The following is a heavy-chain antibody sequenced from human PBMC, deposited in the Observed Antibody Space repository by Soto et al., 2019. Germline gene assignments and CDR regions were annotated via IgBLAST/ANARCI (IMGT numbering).Heavy chain of an antibody. J-gene: IGHJ6*02. D-gene: IGHD3-22*01. CDR3: ARKNTYYYDSSGRMDV. CDR1: GFTFSSYS. Sequence: PGGSLRLSCAASGFTFSSYSMNWVRQAPGKGLEWVSYISSSSSTIYYADSVKGRFTISRGNAKNSLYLQMNSLRDEDTAVYYCARKNTYYYDSSGRMDVWGQGTTVTVSS. V-gene: IGHV3-48*02. CDR2: ISSSSSTI.